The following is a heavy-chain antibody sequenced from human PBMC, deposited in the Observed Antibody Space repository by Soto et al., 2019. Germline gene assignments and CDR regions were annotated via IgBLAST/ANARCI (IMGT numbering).Heavy chain of an antibody. CDR3: ATFSGSYSNAFEI. Sequence: GESLKISCKGSGYSFTNYWIGWVRQMPGKGLEWMGIIYPGDSDTRYSPSFQGQVTISADKSITTAHLQWSSLKASDTAMYYCATFSGSYSNAFEIWGQGTMVTVSS. V-gene: IGHV5-51*01. CDR1: GYSFTNYW. D-gene: IGHD1-26*01. J-gene: IGHJ3*02. CDR2: IYPGDSDT.